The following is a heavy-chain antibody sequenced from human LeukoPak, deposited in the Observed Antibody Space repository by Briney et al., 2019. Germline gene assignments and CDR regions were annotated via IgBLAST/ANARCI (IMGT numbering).Heavy chain of an antibody. CDR2: INPNSGVT. Sequence: ASVKVSCKASGYTFTGYYMHWVRQAPGQGLEWMGWINPNSGVTNYAQKFQGRVTMTRDTSISTAYMELSRLRSDDTAVYYCARGSISMVRGVKWFDPWGQGTLVTVSS. V-gene: IGHV1-2*02. CDR3: ARGSISMVRGVKWFDP. D-gene: IGHD3-10*01. J-gene: IGHJ5*02. CDR1: GYTFTGYY.